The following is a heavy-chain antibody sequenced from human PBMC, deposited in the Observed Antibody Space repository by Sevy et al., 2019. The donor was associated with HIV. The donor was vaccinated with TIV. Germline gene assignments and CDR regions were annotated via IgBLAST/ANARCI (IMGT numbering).Heavy chain of an antibody. D-gene: IGHD3-9*01. CDR1: GFTFSSHW. CDR3: ARGKVLRYFEWPTYGMDV. CDR2: INSHGTIT. V-gene: IGHV3-74*01. Sequence: GGSLRLSCAASGFTFSSHWMFWVRQAPGKGLVWVSHINSHGTITNNADSVKGRFTISRANAKNTVFLQINRLSAEATAVYYCARGKVLRYFEWPTYGMDVWGQGTTVTVSS. J-gene: IGHJ6*02.